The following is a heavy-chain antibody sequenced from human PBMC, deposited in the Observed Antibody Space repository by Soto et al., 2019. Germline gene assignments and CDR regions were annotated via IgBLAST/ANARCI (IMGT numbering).Heavy chain of an antibody. CDR2: IYPRDSDT. D-gene: IGHD5-12*01. J-gene: IGHJ4*02. CDR1: GYTFFSHW. Sequence: PGESLKISCEISGYTFFSHWIGWVRQMPGKGLEWMGIIYPRDSDTRYSPSFQGQVTISADKSINTAYLQWSSLKASDTAMYYCARLGLGYGQVDFWGQGTLVTVSS. CDR3: ARLGLGYGQVDF. V-gene: IGHV5-51*01.